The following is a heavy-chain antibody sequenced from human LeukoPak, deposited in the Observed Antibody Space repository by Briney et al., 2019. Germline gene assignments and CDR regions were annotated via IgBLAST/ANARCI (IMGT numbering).Heavy chain of an antibody. CDR3: ARGAPYYDFWSGYYPGGGPDAFDI. CDR2: IYYSGST. CDR1: GGSISSYY. J-gene: IGHJ3*02. D-gene: IGHD3-3*01. V-gene: IGHV4-59*12. Sequence: SETLSLTCTVSGGSISSYYWSWIRQPPGKGLEWIGYIYYSGSTNYNPSLKSRVTISVDTSKNQFSLKLSSVTAADTAVYYCARGAPYYDFWSGYYPGGGPDAFDIWGQGTMVTVSS.